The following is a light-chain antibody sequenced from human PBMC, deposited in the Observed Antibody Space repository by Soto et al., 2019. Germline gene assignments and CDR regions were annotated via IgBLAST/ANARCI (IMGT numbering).Light chain of an antibody. CDR2: GAS. CDR1: QTVSRS. Sequence: DIQMTQSPSSLSASVGDRVTITCRASQTVSRSLNWYQQISGRAPVLLIYGASSLQSGDPSRFSGSGSGKDFTLTISSLQPEDFATYYCQQRYHTPQTFGQGTKVEI. J-gene: IGKJ1*01. CDR3: QQRYHTPQT. V-gene: IGKV1-39*01.